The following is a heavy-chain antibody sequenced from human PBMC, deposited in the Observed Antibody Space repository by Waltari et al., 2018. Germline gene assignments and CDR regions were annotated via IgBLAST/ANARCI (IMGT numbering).Heavy chain of an antibody. CDR1: GVTRGNDG. CDR3: AREYSRICFHALDG. D-gene: IGHD6-13*01. V-gene: IGHV3-33*05. CDR2: IQYDGSIK. J-gene: IGHJ6*02. Sequence: QVHVVESGGGVVQPGGSLRLSCAASGVTRGNDGMHWFRQAPGKGLEWVAVIQYDGSIKNYADSVKGRFTISRENSKNTLYLEMKSLRAEDTAVYYCAREYSRICFHALDGWGQGTAVTVSS.